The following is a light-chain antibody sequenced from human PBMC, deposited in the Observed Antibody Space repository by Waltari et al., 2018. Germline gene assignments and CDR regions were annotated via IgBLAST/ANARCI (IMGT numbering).Light chain of an antibody. CDR3: QQYGSSPYIT. J-gene: IGKJ3*01. CDR1: QSVSSSY. V-gene: IGKV3-20*01. CDR2: GAS. Sequence: EIVLTQSPGTLSLSPGERATLSCRASQSVSSSYLAWYQQKPGQAPRLYHIYGASSRATGIPDRFSGSGSGTDFTLTISRLEPEDFAVYYCQQYGSSPYITFGPGTKVDIK.